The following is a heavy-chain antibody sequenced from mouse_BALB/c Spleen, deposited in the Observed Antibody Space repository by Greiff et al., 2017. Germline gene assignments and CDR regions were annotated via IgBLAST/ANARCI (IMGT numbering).Heavy chain of an antibody. CDR2: ISSGSSTI. J-gene: IGHJ1*01. CDR1: GFTFSSFG. V-gene: IGHV5-17*02. CDR3: ARGYEYFDV. D-gene: IGHD2-14*01. Sequence: DVHLVESGGGLVQPGGSRKLSCAASGFTFSSFGMHWVRQAPEKGLEWVAYISSGSSTIYYADTVKGRFTISRDNPKNTLFLQMTSLRSEDTAMYYCARGYEYFDVWGAGTTVTVSS.